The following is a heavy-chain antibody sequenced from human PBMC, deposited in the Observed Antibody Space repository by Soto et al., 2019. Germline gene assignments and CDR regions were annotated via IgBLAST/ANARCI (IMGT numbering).Heavy chain of an antibody. Sequence: EVQLLESGGGLVQPGGSLRLSCAASGFTFSSYAMSWVRQAPGKGLEWVSAISGSGGSTYYADSVKGRFTISRDNSKNALYLQMHNLKAKDTAVYYCAKYHRPLGFLEWLSLDNWFDPWGQGTLVTVSS. CDR1: GFTFSSYA. V-gene: IGHV3-23*01. CDR2: ISGSGGST. D-gene: IGHD3-3*01. J-gene: IGHJ5*02. CDR3: AKYHRPLGFLEWLSLDNWFDP.